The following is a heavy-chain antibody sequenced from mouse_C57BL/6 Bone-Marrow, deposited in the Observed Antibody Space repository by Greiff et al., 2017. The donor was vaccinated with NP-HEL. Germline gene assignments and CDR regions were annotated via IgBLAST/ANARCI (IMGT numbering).Heavy chain of an antibody. V-gene: IGHV1-55*01. Sequence: QVQLQQPGAELVKPGASVKMSCKASGYTFTSYWITWVKQRPGQGLEWIGDIYPGSGSTNYNEKFKSKATLTADKSSSTAYMELRSLTSEDSAVYFCARWGAYYSNYEYWYFDVWGTGTTVTVSS. D-gene: IGHD2-5*01. CDR2: IYPGSGST. CDR3: ARWGAYYSNYEYWYFDV. J-gene: IGHJ1*03. CDR1: GYTFTSYW.